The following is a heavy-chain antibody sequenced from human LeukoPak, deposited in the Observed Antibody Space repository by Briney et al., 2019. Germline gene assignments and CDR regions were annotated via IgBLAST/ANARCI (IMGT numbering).Heavy chain of an antibody. CDR3: ARDSVYSDSTGLDYMDV. Sequence: GGSLRLSCAASGFTFSSYWMSWVRQAPGKGLEWVANIKQDGSEKDYVDSVKGRFTISRDNAKNSLYLQMSGLSAEDTAVYYCARDSVYSDSTGLDYMDVWGKGTTVTVSS. CDR2: IKQDGSEK. V-gene: IGHV3-7*01. CDR1: GFTFSSYW. J-gene: IGHJ6*03. D-gene: IGHD3-22*01.